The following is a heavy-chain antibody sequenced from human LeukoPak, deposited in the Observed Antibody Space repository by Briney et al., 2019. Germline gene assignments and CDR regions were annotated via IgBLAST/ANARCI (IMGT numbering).Heavy chain of an antibody. CDR3: AREDTAMVYGMDV. V-gene: IGHV1-46*01. D-gene: IGHD5-18*01. CDR1: GYTFTSYY. CDR2: INPSGGST. J-gene: IGHJ6*02. Sequence: ASVKVSCTASGYTFTSYYMHWVRQAPGQGLEWMGIINPSGGSTSYAQKFQGRVTMTRDTSTSTVYMELSSLRSEDTAVYYCAREDTAMVYGMDVWGQGTTVTVSS.